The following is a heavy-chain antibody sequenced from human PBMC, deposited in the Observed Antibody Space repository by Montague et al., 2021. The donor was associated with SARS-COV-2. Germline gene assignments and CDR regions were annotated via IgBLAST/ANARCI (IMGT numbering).Heavy chain of an antibody. CDR2: INHRGTS. J-gene: IGHJ4*02. D-gene: IGHD3-22*01. CDR1: GGSFSDYF. Sequence: SETLSLTFSFSGGSFSDYFWSWIRQPPGKGLEWIGEINHRGTSNYNPSLKSRVSISVDTSKNQFSLYLGSVTAADTAVYYCARGRQHFNMIVVVMTGGEYYFDYWGQGTLVTVSS. CDR3: ARGRQHFNMIVVVMTGGEYYFDY. V-gene: IGHV4-34*01.